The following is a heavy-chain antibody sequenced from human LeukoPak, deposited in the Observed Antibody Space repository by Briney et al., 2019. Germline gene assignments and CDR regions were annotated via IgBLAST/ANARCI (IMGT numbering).Heavy chain of an antibody. J-gene: IGHJ4*02. Sequence: PGGSLRLSCAASGFTFSTYSMSWVRQAPGKGLEWVSAISGSGGSTYYADSVKGRFTISRDNSKNTLYPQMNSLRAEDTAVYYCAKELRWLSPFDYWGQGTLVTVSS. CDR2: ISGSGGST. CDR1: GFTFSTYS. D-gene: IGHD6-19*01. V-gene: IGHV3-23*01. CDR3: AKELRWLSPFDY.